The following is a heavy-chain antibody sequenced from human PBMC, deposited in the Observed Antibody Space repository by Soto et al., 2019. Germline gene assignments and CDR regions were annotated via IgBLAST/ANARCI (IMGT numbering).Heavy chain of an antibody. J-gene: IGHJ3*02. CDR3: ATANNNAFVI. D-gene: IGHD2-8*01. CDR2: IFHSGSS. Sequence: PSETLSLTCAVSGASIRGSSYQWSWIRQPPGKGLEWIGYIFHSGSSYYSPSLQSRASISVDTSRGQFFLELSSVSAADTAVYYCATANNNAFVIWGQGTMVTVSS. V-gene: IGHV4-30-4*01. CDR1: GASIRGSSYQ.